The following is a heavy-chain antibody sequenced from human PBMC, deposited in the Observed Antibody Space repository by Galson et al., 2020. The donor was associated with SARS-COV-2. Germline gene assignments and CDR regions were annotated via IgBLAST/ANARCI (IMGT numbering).Heavy chain of an antibody. J-gene: IGHJ4*02. CDR3: ARLPTILTGGFDY. D-gene: IGHD3-9*01. CDR2: IYYSGST. CDR1: GGSISSYY. Sequence: SETLSLTCTVSGGSISSYYWSWIRQPPGKGLEWIGYIYYSGSTNYNPSLKSRVTISVDTSKNQFSLKLSSVTAADTAVYYCARLPTILTGGFDYWGQGTLVTVSS. V-gene: IGHV4-59*13.